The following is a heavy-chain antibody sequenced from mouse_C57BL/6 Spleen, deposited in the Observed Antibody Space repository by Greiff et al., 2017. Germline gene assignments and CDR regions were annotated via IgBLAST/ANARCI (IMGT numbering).Heavy chain of an antibody. CDR2: ISSGGDYI. CDR1: GFTFSSYA. V-gene: IGHV5-9-1*02. CDR3: TRVLNDYDDGIYAMDY. Sequence: EVKLVESGEGLVKPGGSLKLSCAASGFTFSSYAMSWVRQTPEKRLEWVAYISSGGDYIYYADPVKGRFTISRDNARNTLYLQMSSLKSDDTAIYYCTRVLNDYDDGIYAMDYWGQGTSVTVSS. D-gene: IGHD2-4*01. J-gene: IGHJ4*01.